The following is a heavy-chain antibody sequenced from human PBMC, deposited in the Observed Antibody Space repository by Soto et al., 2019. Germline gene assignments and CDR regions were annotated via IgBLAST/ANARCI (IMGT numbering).Heavy chain of an antibody. J-gene: IGHJ4*02. CDR3: ARDYYGSGSSPLGY. Sequence: GGSLRLSCAASGFTVSSNYMSWVRQAPGKGLEWVSVIYSGGSTYYADSVKGRFTISRDNSKNTLYLQMNSLRAEDTAVYYCARDYYGSGSSPLGYWGQGTLVTV. D-gene: IGHD3-10*01. V-gene: IGHV3-53*01. CDR1: GFTVSSNY. CDR2: IYSGGST.